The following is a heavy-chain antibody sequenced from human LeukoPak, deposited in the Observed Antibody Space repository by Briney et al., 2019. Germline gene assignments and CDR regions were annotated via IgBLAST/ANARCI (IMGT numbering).Heavy chain of an antibody. CDR2: FDPEDGET. D-gene: IGHD3-22*01. Sequence: ASVKVSCKVSGYTLTELSMHWVRQAPGKGLEWMGGFDPEDGETIYAQKFQGRVTMTEDTSTDTAYMELGSLRSEDTAVYYCATGLDYYDSSGYGYWGQGTLVTVSS. J-gene: IGHJ4*02. V-gene: IGHV1-24*01. CDR1: GYTLTELS. CDR3: ATGLDYYDSSGYGY.